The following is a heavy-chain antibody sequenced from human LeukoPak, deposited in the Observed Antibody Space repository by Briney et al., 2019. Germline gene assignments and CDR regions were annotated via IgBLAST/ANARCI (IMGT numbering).Heavy chain of an antibody. CDR2: ISYRTSHI. V-gene: IGHV3-21*01. D-gene: IGHD6-13*01. CDR1: GFTFRDYD. J-gene: IGHJ4*02. CDR3: GRAFPPLRTAAAGDY. Sequence: PGGSLRLSCAASGFTFRDYDMNWFRQAPGKGLEWVSSISYRTSHIYYADSVKGRFTISRDNAKNSLYLQMDSLRAEDTAVYFCGRAFPPLRTAAAGDYWGQGTLVTVSS.